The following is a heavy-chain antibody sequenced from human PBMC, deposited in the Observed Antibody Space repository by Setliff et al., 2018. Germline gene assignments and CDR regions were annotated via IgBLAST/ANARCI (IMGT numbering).Heavy chain of an antibody. Sequence: SETLSLTCPVPGGSVGNSHYYWSWIRQTPGKGLEFIGYVYYSGIANYSPSLKSRLNISVDTSKNQFSLKLRSVTAADTAVYYCARGGTFRYFDYWGQGTPVTVSS. CDR1: GGSVGNSHYY. J-gene: IGHJ4*02. CDR2: VYYSGIA. D-gene: IGHD5-12*01. CDR3: ARGGTFRYFDY. V-gene: IGHV4-61*01.